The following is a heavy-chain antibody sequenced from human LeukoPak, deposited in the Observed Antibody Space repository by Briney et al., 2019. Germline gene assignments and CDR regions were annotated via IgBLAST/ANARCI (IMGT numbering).Heavy chain of an antibody. CDR2: INPNSGGT. CDR3: ARGEYCTNGVCSHDAFDI. Sequence: GASVKVSCKASGYTFTGYYMHWVRQAPGQELEWMGWINPNSGGTNYAQKFQGRVTMTRDTSISTAYMELSRLRSDDTAVYYCARGEYCTNGVCSHDAFDIWGQGTMVTVSS. J-gene: IGHJ3*02. CDR1: GYTFTGYY. V-gene: IGHV1-2*02. D-gene: IGHD2-8*01.